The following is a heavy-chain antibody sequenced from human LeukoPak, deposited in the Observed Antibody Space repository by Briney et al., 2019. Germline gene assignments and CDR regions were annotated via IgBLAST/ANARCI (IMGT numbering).Heavy chain of an antibody. CDR3: ARVLEYYYDSSGPAFDI. J-gene: IGHJ3*02. Sequence: PGGSLRLSCAASGFTFSSYSMNWVRQAPGKGLEWVSSISSSSSYIYYADSVKGRFTISRDNAKNSLYLQMNSLRAEDTAVYYCARVLEYYYDSSGPAFDIWGQGTMVTVSS. D-gene: IGHD3-22*01. CDR1: GFTFSSYS. V-gene: IGHV3-21*01. CDR2: ISSSSSYI.